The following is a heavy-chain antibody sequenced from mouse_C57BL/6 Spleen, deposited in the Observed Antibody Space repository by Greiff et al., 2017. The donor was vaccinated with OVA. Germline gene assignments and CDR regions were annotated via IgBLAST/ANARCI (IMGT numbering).Heavy chain of an antibody. CDR3: ARDYGSSLRGYFDV. CDR2: ISNGGGST. V-gene: IGHV5-12*01. Sequence: EVMLAESGGGLVQPGGSLKLSCAASGFTFSDYYMYWVRQTPEKRLEWVAYISNGGGSTYYPDTVKGRFTISRDNAKNTLYLQMSRLKSEDTAMYYCARDYGSSLRGYFDVWGTGTTVTVSS. CDR1: GFTFSDYY. D-gene: IGHD1-1*01. J-gene: IGHJ1*03.